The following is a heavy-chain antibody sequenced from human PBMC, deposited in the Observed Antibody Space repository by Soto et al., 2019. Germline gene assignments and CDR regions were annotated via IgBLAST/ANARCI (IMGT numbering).Heavy chain of an antibody. J-gene: IGHJ4*02. Sequence: EVQLVESGGCSVQPGGSLRLSCAASGFTFSTFSMNWVRQAPGRGLEWISYISGGGRPISYADSVKGRFTISRDNAKNSLYPQMDSLTDEDTAVYYCARDLGWAFDSWSQGTLVTVSS. CDR3: ARDLGWAFDS. V-gene: IGHV3-48*02. D-gene: IGHD6-19*01. CDR2: ISGGGRPI. CDR1: GFTFSTFS.